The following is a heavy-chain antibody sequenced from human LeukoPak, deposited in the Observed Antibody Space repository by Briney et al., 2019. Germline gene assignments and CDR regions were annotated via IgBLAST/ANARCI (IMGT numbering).Heavy chain of an antibody. CDR3: ARVLRYFDWLSHKYYYYYMDV. V-gene: IGHV4-59*01. J-gene: IGHJ6*03. D-gene: IGHD3-9*01. Sequence: SETMSLTCIVSGGSISSYYWSWIRQSPGKGLEWIGYFYYGGTTNYSPSLQSRVTMSVDTSKNQFSLKLTSVTAADTAVYYCARVLRYFDWLSHKYYYYYMDVWGKGTTVTISS. CDR2: FYYGGTT. CDR1: GGSISSYY.